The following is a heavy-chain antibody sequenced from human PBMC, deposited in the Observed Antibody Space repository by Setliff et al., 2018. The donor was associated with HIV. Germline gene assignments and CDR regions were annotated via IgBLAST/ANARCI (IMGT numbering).Heavy chain of an antibody. Sequence: SETLSLTCAVSGYSIRDNFFWGWVRQPPGKGLEWIGSIFYTGTTYYNPSLKSRVTLSLDTSKNQFSLELTSVTAADTAVYYCVRHDCGGDCSINWFDPWGQGTLVTVSS. J-gene: IGHJ5*02. CDR2: IFYTGTT. CDR3: VRHDCGGDCSINWFDP. CDR1: GYSIRDNFF. V-gene: IGHV4-38-2*01. D-gene: IGHD2-21*02.